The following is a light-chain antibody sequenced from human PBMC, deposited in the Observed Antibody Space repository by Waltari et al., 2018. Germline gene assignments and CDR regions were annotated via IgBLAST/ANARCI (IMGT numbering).Light chain of an antibody. V-gene: IGLV2-11*02. CDR2: DVS. CDR3: CSYAGSYTLV. J-gene: IGLJ3*02. Sequence: QSALTQPRSVSGSPGQSVTISCTGTSSDVGWYNDVSWYQQHPGKAPKHMIYDVSTRPSGVPDRFSGSKSGNTASLTISGLQAEDEADYYCCSYAGSYTLVFGGGTKLTVL. CDR1: SSDVGWYND.